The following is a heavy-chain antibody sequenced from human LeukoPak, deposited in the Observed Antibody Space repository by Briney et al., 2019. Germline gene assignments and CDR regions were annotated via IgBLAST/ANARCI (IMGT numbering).Heavy chain of an antibody. Sequence: GGSLRLSCAASGFTFSSYAMSWVRQAPGKGLEWVSAISGSGGSTYYADSVKGRFTISRDNSKNTLYLQMNSLRAEDTAVYYCVKDHQMATTPDHWGQGTLGTVSS. CDR1: GFTFSSYA. CDR3: VKDHQMATTPDH. J-gene: IGHJ5*02. D-gene: IGHD5-24*01. CDR2: ISGSGGST. V-gene: IGHV3-23*01.